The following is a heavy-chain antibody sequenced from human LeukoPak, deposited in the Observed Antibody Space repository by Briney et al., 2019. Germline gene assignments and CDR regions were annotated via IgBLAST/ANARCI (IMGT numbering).Heavy chain of an antibody. CDR2: IYSGGST. CDR1: EFSVGSNY. Sequence: GGSLRLSCAASEFSVGSNYMTWVRQAPGKGLEWVSLIYSGGSTYYADSVKGRFTISRDNSKNTLYLQMNSLRPEDTAVYYCAKDWSYHYTVDYWGQGTLVTVSS. D-gene: IGHD3-16*02. J-gene: IGHJ4*02. V-gene: IGHV3-53*05. CDR3: AKDWSYHYTVDY.